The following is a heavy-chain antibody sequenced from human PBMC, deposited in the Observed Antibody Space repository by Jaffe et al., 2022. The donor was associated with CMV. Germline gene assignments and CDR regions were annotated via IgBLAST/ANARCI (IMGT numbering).Heavy chain of an antibody. CDR2: INLSSGDT. Sequence: QVQLVQSGAETKKSGASVKVSCKASGYIFTGYYLHWVRQAPGQGLEWMGWINLSSGDTNYAQIFQGRVSMTRDTSITTAYMELTSLTSDDTAVYYCARIRSGWRFDFWGQGTLVTVSS. CDR3: ARIRSGWRFDF. CDR1: GYIFTGYY. V-gene: IGHV1-2*02. J-gene: IGHJ4*02. D-gene: IGHD6-19*01.